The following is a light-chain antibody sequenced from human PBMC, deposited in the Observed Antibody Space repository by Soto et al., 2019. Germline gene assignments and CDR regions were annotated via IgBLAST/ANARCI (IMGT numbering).Light chain of an antibody. CDR3: SSYIGSSTPV. J-gene: IGLJ2*01. CDR1: SSDVGGYDY. V-gene: IGLV2-14*01. CDR2: DVS. Sequence: QSALTQPASVSGSPGQSITMSCAGTSSDVGGYDYVSWYQQHPGKAPKLIIYDVSNRPSGVSNRFSGSKSGNTASLTISGLQAEDEADYYCSSYIGSSTPVFGGGTKLTVL.